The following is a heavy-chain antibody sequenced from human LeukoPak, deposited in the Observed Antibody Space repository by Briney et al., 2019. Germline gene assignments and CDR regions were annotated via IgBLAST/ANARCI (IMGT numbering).Heavy chain of an antibody. J-gene: IGHJ6*02. Sequence: PGGSLRLSCAASGFTFSSYEMNWVRQAPGKGLEWVSYIGSSGSTMFYADSVKGRFTISRDNAKNSLYLQMNSLRAEDTAVYYCARARGMDVWGQGTTVTVSS. D-gene: IGHD5-12*01. CDR1: GFTFSSYE. CDR3: ARARGMDV. V-gene: IGHV3-48*03. CDR2: IGSSGSTM.